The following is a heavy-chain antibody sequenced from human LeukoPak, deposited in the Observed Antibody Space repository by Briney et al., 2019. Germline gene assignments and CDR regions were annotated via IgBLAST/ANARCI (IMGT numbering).Heavy chain of an antibody. Sequence: PGRSLRLSCAASGFSFSNHGMHWVRQAPGKGLEWVAVISHEGSLKFYADSLKGRFTVSRDNSKNTLYLQMNSLRADDTAVYYCAKEFGGAGSSYRAFFDYWGQGTVVTVSS. J-gene: IGHJ4*02. CDR2: ISHEGSLK. V-gene: IGHV3-30*18. D-gene: IGHD3-10*01. CDR1: GFSFSNHG. CDR3: AKEFGGAGSSYRAFFDY.